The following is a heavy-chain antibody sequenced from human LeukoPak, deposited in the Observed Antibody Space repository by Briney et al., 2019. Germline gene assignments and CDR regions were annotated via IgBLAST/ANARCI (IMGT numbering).Heavy chain of an antibody. CDR2: IRSKANSYAT. CDR3: TRLVSGWYTDNWFDP. D-gene: IGHD6-19*01. J-gene: IGHJ5*02. V-gene: IGHV3-73*01. Sequence: SGGSLRLSCAASGFTFSGSAMHWVRQASGKGLEWVGRIRSKANSYATAYAASVKGRFTISRDDSKNTAYLQMNSLKTEDTAVYYCTRLVSGWYTDNWFDPWGQGTLVTVSS. CDR1: GFTFSGSA.